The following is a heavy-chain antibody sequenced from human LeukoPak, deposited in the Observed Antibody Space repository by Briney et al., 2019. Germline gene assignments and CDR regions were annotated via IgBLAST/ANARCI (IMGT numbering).Heavy chain of an antibody. CDR2: ITGSGEST. CDR1: GLRFSSNG. J-gene: IGHJ4*02. Sequence: GGSLRLSCAASGLRFSSNGMSCVRQGPGRGLQWVSAITGSGESTFYADSVKGRFTISRDNSKNTLYLRMNSLRVEDTAVYYCVKAPYGSASCSRAEYWGKGTQVTVSS. V-gene: IGHV3-23*01. CDR3: VKAPYGSASCSRAEY. D-gene: IGHD2-2*01.